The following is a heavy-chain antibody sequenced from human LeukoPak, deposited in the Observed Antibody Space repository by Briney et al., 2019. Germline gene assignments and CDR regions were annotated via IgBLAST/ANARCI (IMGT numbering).Heavy chain of an antibody. V-gene: IGHV4-38-2*02. Sequence: SSETLSLTCTVSGYSISSGYYWGWIRQPPGKGLEWIGSIHHSGSTYYNPSLKSRVTISVDTSKNQFSLKLSSVTAADTAVYYCARDPSGSYPAHWFDPWGQGTLVTVSS. CDR1: GYSISSGYY. J-gene: IGHJ5*02. CDR2: IHHSGST. CDR3: ARDPSGSYPAHWFDP. D-gene: IGHD1-26*01.